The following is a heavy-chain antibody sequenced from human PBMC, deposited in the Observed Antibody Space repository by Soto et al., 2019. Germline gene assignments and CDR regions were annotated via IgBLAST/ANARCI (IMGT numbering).Heavy chain of an antibody. CDR3: AKAREVTLVRISLAQ. CDR2: IWSDGSNR. V-gene: IGHV3-33*06. Sequence: GGSLRLSCAASGFSCRSYGMHWVRQAPGKGPEWLAVIWSDGSNRHYADSVKGRFTISRDNSKNTLYLQMNSLRAEDTAIYYCAKAREVTLVRISLAQWGQGTLVTVSS. CDR1: GFSCRSYG. D-gene: IGHD3-10*01. J-gene: IGHJ4*02.